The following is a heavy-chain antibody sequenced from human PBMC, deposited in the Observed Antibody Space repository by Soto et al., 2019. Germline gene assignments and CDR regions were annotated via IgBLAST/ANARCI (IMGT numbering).Heavy chain of an antibody. D-gene: IGHD3-10*01. Sequence: QVQLQESGPGLVKPSQTLSLTCTVSGGSISSGGYYWSWIRQHPGKGLEWIGYIYYSGSTYYNPSLKSRGTISVDTSKNQCALKLSSVTAADTAVYYCATYGSGTYKPTTVDYWGQGTLVTVSS. CDR1: GGSISSGGYY. J-gene: IGHJ4*02. CDR2: IYYSGST. CDR3: ATYGSGTYKPTTVDY. V-gene: IGHV4-31*03.